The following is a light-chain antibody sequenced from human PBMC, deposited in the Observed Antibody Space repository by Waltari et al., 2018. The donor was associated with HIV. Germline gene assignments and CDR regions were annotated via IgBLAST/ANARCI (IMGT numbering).Light chain of an antibody. V-gene: IGLV2-14*01. J-gene: IGLJ1*01. Sequence: SALTQPASVSGSPGQSITISRTGTSSDIGAYNYVSWYQQYPGKAPKLMIYDVSNRPSGVSTRFSGSKSGNTASLTISGLQAEDEADYYCSSYTVPGTLFGTGTRVTVL. CDR3: SSYTVPGTL. CDR1: SSDIGAYNY. CDR2: DVS.